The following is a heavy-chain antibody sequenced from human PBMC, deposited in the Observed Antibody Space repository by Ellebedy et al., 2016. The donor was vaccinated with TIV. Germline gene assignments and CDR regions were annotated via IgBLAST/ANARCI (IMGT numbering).Heavy chain of an antibody. CDR1: GFIFSDYW. CDR2: ISSSSSTI. Sequence: GGSLRLSXAASGFIFSDYWMGWVRQAPGKGLEWVSYISSSSSTIYYADSVKGRFTISRDNAKNSLYLQMNSLRAEDTAVYYCARDALYYYDSSGYGIFDYWGQGTLVTVSS. CDR3: ARDALYYYDSSGYGIFDY. J-gene: IGHJ4*02. V-gene: IGHV3-48*01. D-gene: IGHD3-22*01.